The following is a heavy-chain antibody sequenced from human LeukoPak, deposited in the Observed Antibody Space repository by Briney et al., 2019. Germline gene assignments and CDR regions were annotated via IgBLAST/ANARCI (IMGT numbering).Heavy chain of an antibody. J-gene: IGHJ4*02. V-gene: IGHV3-23*01. Sequence: GGSLRLSCAASGFAFSSYAMSWVRQAPGKGLEWVSVLCAGGGNTYYADSVKGRFTISRDISKSTLSLQMSSLRAEDTAVYYCAKGSSSSCYGNFESWGQGTLVTVSS. CDR3: AKGSSSSCYGNFES. CDR1: GFAFSSYA. D-gene: IGHD2-2*01. CDR2: LCAGGGNT.